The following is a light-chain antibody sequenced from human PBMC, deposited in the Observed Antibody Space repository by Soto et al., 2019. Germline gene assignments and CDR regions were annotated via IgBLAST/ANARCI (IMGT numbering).Light chain of an antibody. CDR3: CSYARTRTWV. CDR2: EGT. CDR1: SSDVGSYNL. J-gene: IGLJ3*02. V-gene: IGLV2-23*01. Sequence: QSALTQPASVSGSPGQSITISCTGTSSDVGSYNLVSWYQQHPGKAPKLMIYEGTKRPSGVSNRFSGSKSGNTPSLTISGLQADDEADYYCCSYARTRTWVFGGGTKLTVL.